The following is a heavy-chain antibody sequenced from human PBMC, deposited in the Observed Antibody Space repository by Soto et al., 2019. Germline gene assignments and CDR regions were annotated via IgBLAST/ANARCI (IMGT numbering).Heavy chain of an antibody. V-gene: IGHV3-13*01. CDR3: ARGAAMAKGVDV. CDR1: GFTFSSYD. Sequence: ESLRLSCAASGFTFSSYDMHWVRQATGKGLEWVSAIGTAGDTYYPGSVKGRFTISRENAKNSLYLQMNSLRAGDTAVYYCARGAAMAKGVDVWGQGTTVTVSS. J-gene: IGHJ6*02. D-gene: IGHD5-18*01. CDR2: IGTAGDT.